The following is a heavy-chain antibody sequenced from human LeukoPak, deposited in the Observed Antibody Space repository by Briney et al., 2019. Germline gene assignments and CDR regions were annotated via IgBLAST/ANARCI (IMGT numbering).Heavy chain of an antibody. CDR3: AREAVSFVAVANDGYFDF. CDR2: VSAYKGYT. V-gene: IGHV1-18*01. D-gene: IGHD6-19*01. CDR1: GYVFNSFG. Sequence: ASVRVSCKTSGYVFNSFGITWLRQAPGQGLEWMGWVSAYKGYTSHAQKFQDRVIMTTDTSTTTAYMELRNLRSDDTAVYYCAREAVSFVAVANDGYFDFWGQGSLVIVSS. J-gene: IGHJ4*02.